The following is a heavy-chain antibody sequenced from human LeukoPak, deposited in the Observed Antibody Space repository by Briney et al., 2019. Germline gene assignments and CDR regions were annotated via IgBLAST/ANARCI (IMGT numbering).Heavy chain of an antibody. CDR2: INHSGST. Sequence: PSETLPLTCAVYGGSFSGYYWSWIRQPPGKGLEWIGEINHSGSTNYNPSLKSRVTISVDTSKNQFSLKLSSVTAADTAVYYCARGRRYSSGWPFDYWGQGTLVTVSS. CDR3: ARGRRYSSGWPFDY. V-gene: IGHV4-34*01. J-gene: IGHJ4*02. CDR1: GGSFSGYY. D-gene: IGHD6-19*01.